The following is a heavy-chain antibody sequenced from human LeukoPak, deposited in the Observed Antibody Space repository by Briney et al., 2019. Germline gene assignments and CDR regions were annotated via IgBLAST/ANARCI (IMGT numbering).Heavy chain of an antibody. Sequence: PGGSLRLSCAASGFTFSSYSMNWVRQAQGNGLEWVSSISSSSSYIYYADSVKGRFTISRDNAKDSLYLQMNSLRAEDTAVYYCARDRSSTIEDYFDYWGQGTLVTVSS. J-gene: IGHJ4*02. CDR2: ISSSSSYI. CDR1: GFTFSSYS. V-gene: IGHV3-21*01. D-gene: IGHD6-13*01. CDR3: ARDRSSTIEDYFDY.